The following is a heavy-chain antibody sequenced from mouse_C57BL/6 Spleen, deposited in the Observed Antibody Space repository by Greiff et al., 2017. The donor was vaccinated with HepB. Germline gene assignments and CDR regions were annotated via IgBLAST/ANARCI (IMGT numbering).Heavy chain of an antibody. D-gene: IGHD1-1*01. V-gene: IGHV2-2*01. CDR3: ARYYYGRGNYFDY. Sequence: VKVVESGPGLVQPSQSLSITCTVSGFSLTSYGVHWVRQSPGKGLEWLGVIWSGGSTDYNAAFISRLSISKDNSKSQVFFKMNSLQADDTAIYYCARYYYGRGNYFDYWGQGTTLTVSS. CDR1: GFSLTSYG. CDR2: IWSGGST. J-gene: IGHJ2*01.